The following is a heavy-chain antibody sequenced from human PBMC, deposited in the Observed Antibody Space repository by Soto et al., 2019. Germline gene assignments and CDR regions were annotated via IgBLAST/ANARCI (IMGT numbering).Heavy chain of an antibody. CDR2: MNPGSGDT. J-gene: IGHJ5*02. Sequence: ALVKRSCKASGYIFTNNDVSWVRQTTGQGLEWMGWMNPGSGDTGYAQKFQGRVTMTRDISIATAYMELGSLRSDDTAIYYCARMATFGSLHWFDPWGQGTLVTVSS. CDR3: ARMATFGSLHWFDP. V-gene: IGHV1-8*01. CDR1: GYIFTNND. D-gene: IGHD3-16*01.